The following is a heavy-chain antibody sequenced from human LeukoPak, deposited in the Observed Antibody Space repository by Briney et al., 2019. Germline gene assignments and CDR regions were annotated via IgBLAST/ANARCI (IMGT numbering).Heavy chain of an antibody. CDR2: ISYNGSNK. Sequence: PGGTLRLSCAASGFTFSSYGMNWIRQAPGKGLEWVAVISYNGSNKYYADSVKGRFTISRDNSKNTLYLQMNSLRAEDTAVYYCAKDTYYYDSSGDGGAAFDIWGQGTMVTVSS. V-gene: IGHV3-30*18. D-gene: IGHD3-22*01. CDR3: AKDTYYYDSSGDGGAAFDI. CDR1: GFTFSSYG. J-gene: IGHJ3*02.